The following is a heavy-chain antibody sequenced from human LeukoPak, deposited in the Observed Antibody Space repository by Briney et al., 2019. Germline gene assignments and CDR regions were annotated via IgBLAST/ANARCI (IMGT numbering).Heavy chain of an antibody. CDR2: INTDGSST. CDR3: ARDGELLDAFDI. Sequence: QPGGSLRLSCAASGFTFSSYRMHWVRQAPGKGLVWVSRINTDGSSTSYADSVKGRFTISRDNAKNTLYLQMNSLRAEDTAVYCCARDGELLDAFDIWGQGTMVTVSS. CDR1: GFTFSSYR. D-gene: IGHD1-26*01. J-gene: IGHJ3*02. V-gene: IGHV3-74*01.